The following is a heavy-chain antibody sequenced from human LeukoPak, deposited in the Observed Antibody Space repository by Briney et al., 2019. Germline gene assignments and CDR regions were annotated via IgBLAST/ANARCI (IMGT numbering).Heavy chain of an antibody. Sequence: GGSLRLSCVASGFSFSDHWMNWFRQAPGKGLEWVATIKKDGSEQYYVDSMKGRLTISRDNAKNSVYLQIHNLRAEDTAVYYCARETATNPVGYYGMDVWGQGTTVTVSS. CDR2: IKKDGSEQ. CDR1: GFSFSDHW. CDR3: ARETATNPVGYYGMDV. J-gene: IGHJ6*02. D-gene: IGHD1-26*01. V-gene: IGHV3-7*01.